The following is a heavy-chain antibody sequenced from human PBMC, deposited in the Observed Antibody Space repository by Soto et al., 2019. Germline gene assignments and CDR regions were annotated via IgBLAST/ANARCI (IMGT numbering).Heavy chain of an antibody. Sequence: QVQLVQSGAEVKKPGASVKVSCKASGYTFTTYYMHWVRQAPGQGLEWMGIINPSDGSTIYVQKLQGSVTMTSATSTSTDNMELNRLRYEATAFYYCTYYDAAGVDSWGQGTLVTVSS. D-gene: IGHD3-16*01. CDR1: GYTFTTYY. V-gene: IGHV1-46*04. J-gene: IGHJ4*02. CDR3: TYYDAAGVDS. CDR2: INPSDGST.